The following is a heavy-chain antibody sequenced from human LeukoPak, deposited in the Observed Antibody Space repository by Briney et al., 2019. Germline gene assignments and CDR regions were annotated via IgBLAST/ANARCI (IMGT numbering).Heavy chain of an antibody. CDR1: GFTFSNAW. J-gene: IGHJ3*02. Sequence: GGSLRLSCAASGFTFSNAWMSWVRQAPGKGLEWVGRMKSKTDGGTTDYAAPVKGRFTISRDDSKNTLYPQMNSLKTEDTAVYYCTPPRSGYDYFYAFDIWGQGTMVTVSS. CDR2: MKSKTDGGTT. CDR3: TPPRSGYDYFYAFDI. V-gene: IGHV3-15*01. D-gene: IGHD5-12*01.